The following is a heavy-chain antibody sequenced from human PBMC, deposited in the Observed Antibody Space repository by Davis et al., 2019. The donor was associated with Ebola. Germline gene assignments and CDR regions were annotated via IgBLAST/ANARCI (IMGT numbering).Heavy chain of an antibody. CDR3: ARESAAMVLYYYYGMDV. V-gene: IGHV1-2*02. J-gene: IGHJ6*02. Sequence: ASVKVSCKASGYTFTGYYMHWVRQAPGQGLEWMGWINPNSGGTNYAQKFQGRVTMTRDTSISTAYMELSRLRSDDTAVYYCARESAAMVLYYYYGMDVWGQGTTVTVSS. CDR2: INPNSGGT. D-gene: IGHD5-18*01. CDR1: GYTFTGYY.